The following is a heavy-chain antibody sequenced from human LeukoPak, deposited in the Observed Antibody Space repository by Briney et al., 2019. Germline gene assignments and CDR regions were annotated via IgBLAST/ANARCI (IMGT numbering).Heavy chain of an antibody. V-gene: IGHV3-23*01. CDR3: ARAMATIKFFDY. CDR2: ISGGGDST. CDR1: GFTFSTYA. Sequence: GGSLRLSCAASGFTFSTYAMSWVRQAPGKGLEWVSAISGGGDSTYYADSVKGRFTISRDNSKNTLYLQMDSLRAEDTAVYYCARAMATIKFFDYWGQGTLVTVSS. J-gene: IGHJ4*02. D-gene: IGHD5-24*01.